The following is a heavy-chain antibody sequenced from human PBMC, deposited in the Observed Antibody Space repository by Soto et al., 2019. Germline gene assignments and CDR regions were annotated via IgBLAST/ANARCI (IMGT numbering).Heavy chain of an antibody. CDR3: ARDYNAAGYFDH. CDR1: GDSISSNFYY. J-gene: IGHJ4*02. D-gene: IGHD3-10*01. Sequence: TLSLTCTVSGDSISSNFYYWGWIRQPPGKGLEWIGNIYYSGSTYYNPSLKSRVTISVDTSKNQFSLKLNSVTAADTAVYYCARDYNAAGYFDHWGQGTLVTVSS. V-gene: IGHV4-31*03. CDR2: IYYSGST.